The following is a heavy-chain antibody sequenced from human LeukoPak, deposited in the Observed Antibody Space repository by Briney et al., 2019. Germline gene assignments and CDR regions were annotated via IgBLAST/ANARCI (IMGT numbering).Heavy chain of an antibody. CDR1: GFTFSNYA. V-gene: IGHV3-23*01. Sequence: GGSLRLSCVGSGFTFSNYAMTWVRQGPGKGLEWVSTISSSGDGTFYADSVKGRFTISRDNSKNTLYLQMNSLRAEDTAVYYCAKDEPRRYYDSSGYAPFDYWGQGTLVTVSS. CDR3: AKDEPRRYYDSSGYAPFDY. CDR2: ISSSGDGT. J-gene: IGHJ4*02. D-gene: IGHD3-22*01.